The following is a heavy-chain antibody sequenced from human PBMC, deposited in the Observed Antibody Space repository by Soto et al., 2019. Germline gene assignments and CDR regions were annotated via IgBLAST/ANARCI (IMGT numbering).Heavy chain of an antibody. D-gene: IGHD2-15*01. CDR2: ISYDGSNK. CDR1: GFTFSSYA. V-gene: IGHV3-30-3*01. CDR3: ARDLCSGGSCAFDY. J-gene: IGHJ4*02. Sequence: GGSLRLSCAASGFTFSSYAMHWVRQAPGKGLEWVAVISYDGSNKYYADSVKGRFTISRDNSKNTLYLQMNSLRAEDTAVYYCARDLCSGGSCAFDYWGQGTLVTVSS.